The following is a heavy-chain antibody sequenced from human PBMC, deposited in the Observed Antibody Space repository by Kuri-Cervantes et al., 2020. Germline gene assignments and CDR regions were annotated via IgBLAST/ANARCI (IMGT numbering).Heavy chain of an antibody. CDR2: IYHSGST. CDR1: GGSISSSNW. D-gene: IGHD5-12*01. V-gene: IGHV4-4*02. J-gene: IGHJ6*03. Sequence: GSLRLSCAVSGGSISSSNWWSWVRQPPGKGLEWIGEIYHSGSTNYNPSLKSRVTISVDTSKNQFSLKLSSVTAADTAVYYCARDLADKWHYYYYMDVWGKGTTVTVSS. CDR3: ARDLADKWHYYYYMDV.